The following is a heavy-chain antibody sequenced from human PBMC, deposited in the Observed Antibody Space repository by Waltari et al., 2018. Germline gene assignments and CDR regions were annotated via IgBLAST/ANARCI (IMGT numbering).Heavy chain of an antibody. V-gene: IGHV4-59*01. CDR2: ISHSGST. D-gene: IGHD3-3*01. Sequence: QVQLQESGPGLVKPSETLSLICSVSVDSITNYYWGWVRQPPGNGLEWIGYISHSGSTRYNPSLKSRVTISVDTSKKQFSLRLDSVTAADTAVYYCARSFDFWSGYPLDYWGQGTLVTVSS. CDR1: VDSITNYY. J-gene: IGHJ4*02. CDR3: ARSFDFWSGYPLDY.